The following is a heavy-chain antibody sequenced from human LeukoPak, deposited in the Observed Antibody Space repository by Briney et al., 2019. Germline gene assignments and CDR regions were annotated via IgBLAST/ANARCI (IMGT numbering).Heavy chain of an antibody. CDR2: INHSGST. CDR1: GGSFSGYY. V-gene: IGHV4-34*01. Sequence: SETLSLTCAVCGGSFSGYYWSWIRQPPGKGLEWIGEINHSGSTNYNPSLKSRVTISVDTSKNQFSLKLSSVTAADTAVYYCARGHIIVATKGWFDPWGQGTLVTVSS. CDR3: ARGHIIVATKGWFDP. J-gene: IGHJ5*02. D-gene: IGHD5-12*01.